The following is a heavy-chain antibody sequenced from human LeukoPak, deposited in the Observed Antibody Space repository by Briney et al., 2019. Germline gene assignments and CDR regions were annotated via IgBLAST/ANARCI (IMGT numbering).Heavy chain of an antibody. CDR1: GYTFTSYG. CDR2: INPNSGGT. D-gene: IGHD6-13*01. V-gene: IGHV1-2*02. J-gene: IGHJ4*02. Sequence: ASVKVSCKASGYTFTSYGISWVRQAPGQGLEWMGWINPNSGGTNYAQKFQGRVTMTRDTSISTAYMELSRLRSDDTAVYYCARGEQVGYWGQGTLVTVSS. CDR3: ARGEQVGY.